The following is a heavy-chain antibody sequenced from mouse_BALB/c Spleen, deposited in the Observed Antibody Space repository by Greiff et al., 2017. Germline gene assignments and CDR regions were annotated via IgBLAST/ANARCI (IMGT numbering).Heavy chain of an antibody. J-gene: IGHJ2*01. Sequence: QVQLKQSGAELAKPGASVKMSCKASGYTFTSYWMHWVKQRPGQGLEWIGYINPSTGYTEYNQKFKDKATLTADKSSSTAYMQLSSLTSEDSAVYYCATNWDDYFDYWGQGTTLTVSS. CDR3: ATNWDDYFDY. CDR1: GYTFTSYW. CDR2: INPSTGYT. D-gene: IGHD4-1*02. V-gene: IGHV1-7*01.